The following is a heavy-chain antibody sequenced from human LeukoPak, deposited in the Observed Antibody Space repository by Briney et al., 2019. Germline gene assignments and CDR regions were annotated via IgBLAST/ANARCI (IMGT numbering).Heavy chain of an antibody. CDR3: ASLSTSFPIVDY. V-gene: IGHV3-30*02. CDR1: GFTFSSYG. J-gene: IGHJ4*02. Sequence: PGGSLRLSCAASGFTFSSYGMRWVRQAPGKGLEWVAFIRYDGSNKYYADSVKGRFTISRDNSKNTLYLQMNSLRAEDTAVYYCASLSTSFPIVDYWGQGTLVTVSS. CDR2: IRYDGSNK. D-gene: IGHD2-2*01.